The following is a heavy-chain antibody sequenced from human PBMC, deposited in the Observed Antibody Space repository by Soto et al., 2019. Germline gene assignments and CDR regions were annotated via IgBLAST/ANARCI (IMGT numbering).Heavy chain of an antibody. D-gene: IGHD5-18*01. CDR2: INDNGSRT. CDR1: GFTVSSYA. V-gene: IGHV3-23*01. CDR3: ARLPGTLQWLRDAFDI. Sequence: WGSLRLSCAASGFTVSSYAMGWVRQAPGKGPEWVSDINDNGSRTYYADSVKGRFTISRDNAKNSLYLQMNSLRAEDTAVYYCARLPGTLQWLRDAFDIWGQGTMVTVSS. J-gene: IGHJ3*02.